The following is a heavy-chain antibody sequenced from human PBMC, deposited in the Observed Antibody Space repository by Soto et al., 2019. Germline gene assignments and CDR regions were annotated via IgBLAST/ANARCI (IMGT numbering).Heavy chain of an antibody. J-gene: IGHJ4*02. CDR3: ASRYGGSIDY. D-gene: IGHD2-15*01. CDR2: IYDSGST. CDR1: GGSISSYY. Sequence: QVQLQESGPGLVKPSETLSLTCTVSGGSISSYYWSWIRQPPGKGLEWIGYIYDSGSTNYNPSLKSRATISVDTSKNQFSLTLRSVTAADTAVYYCASRYGGSIDYWGQGTLVTVSS. V-gene: IGHV4-59*08.